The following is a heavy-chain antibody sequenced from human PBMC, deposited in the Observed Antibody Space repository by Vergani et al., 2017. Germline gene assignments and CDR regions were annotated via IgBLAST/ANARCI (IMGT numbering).Heavy chain of an antibody. CDR3: AREGVGYCSGGSCNWFDP. Sequence: QVQLVQSGAEVKKPGSSVKVSCKASGGTFSSYAISWVRQAPGQGLEWMGGIIPIFGTANYAQKFQGRVTITADEYTRTAYMELSSLRSEDTAVYYCAREGVGYCSGGSCNWFDPWGQGTLVTVSS. J-gene: IGHJ5*02. CDR2: IIPIFGTA. CDR1: GGTFSSYA. D-gene: IGHD2-15*01. V-gene: IGHV1-69*12.